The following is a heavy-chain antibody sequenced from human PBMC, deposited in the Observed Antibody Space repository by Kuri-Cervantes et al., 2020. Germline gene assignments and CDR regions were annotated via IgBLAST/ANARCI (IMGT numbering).Heavy chain of an antibody. CDR3: AGFMGRLDV. CDR2: IYYSGST. Sequence: GSLRLSCTVSGGSFTRSGFYWGWTRQPPGKGLEWIGYIYYSGSTNYNPSLKSRVTISVDTSKNQFSLKLSSVTAADTAVYYCAGFMGRLDVWGKGTTVTVSS. CDR1: GGSFTRSGFY. V-gene: IGHV4-61*08. D-gene: IGHD3-10*01. J-gene: IGHJ6*04.